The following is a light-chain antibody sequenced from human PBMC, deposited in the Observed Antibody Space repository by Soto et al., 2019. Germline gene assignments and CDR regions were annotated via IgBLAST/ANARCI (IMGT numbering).Light chain of an antibody. CDR1: HSVGSSY. V-gene: IGKV3-20*01. CDR3: QQHGTSPWM. CDR2: GAS. J-gene: IGKJ1*01. Sequence: DFTQSPSTLSLSAGERATISCRASHSVGSSYLAWYQQKPGQAPRLLIYGASSRATGIPDRFSGSGSGTDFTLTISRLEPEDFGVYYCQQHGTSPWMFGQGTKVDI.